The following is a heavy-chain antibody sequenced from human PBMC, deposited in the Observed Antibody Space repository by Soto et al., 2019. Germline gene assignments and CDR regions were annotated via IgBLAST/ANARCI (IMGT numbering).Heavy chain of an antibody. CDR1: GDSFTSYW. D-gene: IGHD3-22*01. CDR3: ARSDYYDSGGPYFDY. CDR2: IYPGDSDT. Sequence: GESLKISCKGSGDSFTSYWIGWVRQMPGKGLEWMGIIYPGDSDTRYSPSFQGQVTISADKSISTAYLQWSSLKASDTAMYYCARSDYYDSGGPYFDYWGQGTPVTVSS. J-gene: IGHJ4*02. V-gene: IGHV5-51*01.